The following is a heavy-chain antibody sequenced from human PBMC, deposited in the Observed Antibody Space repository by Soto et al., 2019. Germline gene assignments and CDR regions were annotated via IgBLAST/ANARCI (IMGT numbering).Heavy chain of an antibody. D-gene: IGHD3-10*01. CDR2: ISAYNGNT. Sequence: QVQLVQSGAEVKKPGASVKVSCKASGYTFTSYGISWVRQAPGQGLEWMGWISAYNGNTNYAQKFQGRVTMTTDTSSYTANMELRSLRSDDTAVYYCARDPYIDVLLWFGEFIPLHYWGQGTLVTVSS. V-gene: IGHV1-18*01. CDR3: ARDPYIDVLLWFGEFIPLHY. CDR1: GYTFTSYG. J-gene: IGHJ4*02.